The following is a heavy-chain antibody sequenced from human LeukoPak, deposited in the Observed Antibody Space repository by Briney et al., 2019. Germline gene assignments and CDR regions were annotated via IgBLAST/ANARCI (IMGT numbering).Heavy chain of an antibody. Sequence: SETLSLTCTVSGYSISNGYFWGWIRQPPGEGLEWIGSIYHSGSTYYNPSLKSRVTISVDTSKNQFSLKLNSATAADTAIYYCARRVVGATNYFDYWGQGTLVTVSS. CDR2: IYHSGST. J-gene: IGHJ4*02. D-gene: IGHD2-15*01. V-gene: IGHV4-38-2*02. CDR3: ARRVVGATNYFDY. CDR1: GYSISNGYF.